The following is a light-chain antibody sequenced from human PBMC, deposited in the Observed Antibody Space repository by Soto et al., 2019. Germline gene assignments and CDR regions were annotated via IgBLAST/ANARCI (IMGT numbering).Light chain of an antibody. V-gene: IGKV1-17*01. Sequence: DIQITHSPYYFLESXGDGVTITXXASQGIRNDLGWYQQKPGKAPKRLIYAASSLQSGVPSRFSGSGSGTEFTLTISSLQPEDFATYYCLQHNSYPLTFGQGTRLEI. CDR2: AAS. J-gene: IGKJ5*01. CDR3: LQHNSYPLT. CDR1: QGIRND.